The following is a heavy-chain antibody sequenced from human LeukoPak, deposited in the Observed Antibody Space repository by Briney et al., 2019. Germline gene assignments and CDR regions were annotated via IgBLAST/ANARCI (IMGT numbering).Heavy chain of an antibody. V-gene: IGHV4-38-2*02. CDR1: GYSISSGCY. CDR2: IYHSGST. CDR3: ARATAPITIFGVVIDPVDAFDI. J-gene: IGHJ3*02. D-gene: IGHD3-3*01. Sequence: PSETLSLTCTVSGYSISSGCYWGWLRQPPGKGLEWIGSIYHSGSTYYNPSLKSRVTISVDTSKNQFSLKLSSVTAADTAVYYCARATAPITIFGVVIDPVDAFDIWGQGTMVTVPS.